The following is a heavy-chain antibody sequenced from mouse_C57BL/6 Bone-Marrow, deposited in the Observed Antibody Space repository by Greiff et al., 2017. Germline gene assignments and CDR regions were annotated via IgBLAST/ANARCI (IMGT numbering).Heavy chain of an antibody. Sequence: VQLQQSGAELVKPGASVKLSCKASGYTFTSYWMHWVKQRPGQGLEWIGMIHPNSGSTNYNEKFKGKATLTVDKSSSTAYMQLSSLTSEDSAVYYCARSGLRYPAWFAYWGQGTLVTVSA. CDR2: IHPNSGST. D-gene: IGHD1-1*01. CDR3: ARSGLRYPAWFAY. V-gene: IGHV1-64*01. CDR1: GYTFTSYW. J-gene: IGHJ3*01.